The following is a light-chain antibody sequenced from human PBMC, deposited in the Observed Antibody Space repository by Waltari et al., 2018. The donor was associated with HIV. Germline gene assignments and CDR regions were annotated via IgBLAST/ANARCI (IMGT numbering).Light chain of an antibody. CDR3: SSYTTNNTRV. V-gene: IGLV2-14*03. CDR1: SSDVGAYNS. Sequence: QSALTQPASVSGSPGQSITISCTGTSSDVGAYNSVPWYQQHPGKAPKLMIYEVSNRPSGVSNRFSASKSGNTASLTISGLQAEDEADYYCSSYTTNNTRVFGGGTKLTVL. J-gene: IGLJ3*02. CDR2: EVS.